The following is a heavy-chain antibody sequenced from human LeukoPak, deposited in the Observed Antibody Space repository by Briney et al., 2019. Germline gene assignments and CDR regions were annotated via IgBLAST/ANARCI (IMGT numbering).Heavy chain of an antibody. V-gene: IGHV4-4*07. J-gene: IGHJ5*02. CDR2: IHASGST. D-gene: IGHD2-21*02. CDR3: ARVTDPRYNWFDP. Sequence: SETLSLTCTVSGGSISSYYWTWIRQPAGKGPEWIGRIHASGSTNYNPSLRSRVNMSVDTSKNQFSLKLNSVTAADTAVYYCARVTDPRYNWFDPWGQGTLVTVSS. CDR1: GGSISSYY.